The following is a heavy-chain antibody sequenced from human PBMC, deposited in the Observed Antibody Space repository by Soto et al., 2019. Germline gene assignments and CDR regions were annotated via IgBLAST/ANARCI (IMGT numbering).Heavy chain of an antibody. CDR3: ARVCYSGYHSHGIDY. V-gene: IGHV4-30-4*01. CDR2: IYYSGST. CDR1: GGSISSGDYY. J-gene: IGHJ4*02. Sequence: SETLSLTCTVSGGSISSGDYYWSWIRQPPGKGLEWIGYIYYSGSTYYNPSLKSRVTISVDTSKNQFSLKLSSVTAADTAAYYCARVCYSGYHSHGIDYWGQGTLVTVSS. D-gene: IGHD3-22*01.